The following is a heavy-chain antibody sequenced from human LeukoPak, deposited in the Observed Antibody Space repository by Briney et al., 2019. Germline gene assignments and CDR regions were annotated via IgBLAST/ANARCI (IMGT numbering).Heavy chain of an antibody. Sequence: SETLSLTCTVSGGSISSSSYYWGWIRQPPGKGLEWIGSIYYSGSTYYNPSLKSRVTISVDTSKNQFSLKLSSVTAADTAVYYCARDERYTEMVDYWGQGTLVTVSS. D-gene: IGHD1-14*01. CDR3: ARDERYTEMVDY. J-gene: IGHJ4*02. CDR1: GGSISSSSYY. CDR2: IYYSGST. V-gene: IGHV4-39*07.